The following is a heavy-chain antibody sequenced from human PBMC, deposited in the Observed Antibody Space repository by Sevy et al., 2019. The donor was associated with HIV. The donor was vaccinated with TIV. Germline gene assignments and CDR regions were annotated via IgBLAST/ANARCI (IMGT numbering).Heavy chain of an antibody. CDR2: FFHSDSP. Sequence: SETLSLTCSVSGNSLSSDDYYWSWVRQPPGKGLEWIAYFFHSDSPKYRPSLKSRLTISIDTSKNLFSLKVTSVTAADSAVYYCARSHNVDSAPFDYWGQGTPVTVSS. D-gene: IGHD5-18*01. CDR1: GNSLSSDDYY. J-gene: IGHJ4*02. V-gene: IGHV4-30-4*08. CDR3: ARSHNVDSAPFDY.